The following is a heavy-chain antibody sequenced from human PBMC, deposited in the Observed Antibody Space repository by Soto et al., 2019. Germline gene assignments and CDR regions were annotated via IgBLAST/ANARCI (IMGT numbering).Heavy chain of an antibody. V-gene: IGHV1-69*02. J-gene: IGHJ4*02. CDR3: ASSSRVLLDY. D-gene: IGHD3-10*01. CDR1: GGTFSSYS. Sequence: QVQLVQSGAEVKKPGSSVKVSCKASGGTFSSYSISWVRQAPGQGLEWMGRIIPILGIANYAQKFQGRVTITADKSTSTAYMELSSLRSEDAAVDYRASSSRVLLDYWGQGTLVTVSS. CDR2: IIPILGIA.